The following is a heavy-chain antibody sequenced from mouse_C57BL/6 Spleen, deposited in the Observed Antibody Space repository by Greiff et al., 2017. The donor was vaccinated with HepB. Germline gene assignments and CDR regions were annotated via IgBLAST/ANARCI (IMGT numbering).Heavy chain of an antibody. CDR2: INPSSGYT. V-gene: IGHV1-7*01. CDR1: GYTFTSYW. Sequence: QVQLQQSGAELAKPGASVKLSCKASGYTFTSYWMHWVKQRPGQGLEWIGYINPSSGYTKYNQKFKDKATLTADTSSSTAYMQLSSLTYEDSAVYYCARRGIPTGVFAYWGQGTLVTVSA. J-gene: IGHJ3*01. D-gene: IGHD1-1*01. CDR3: ARRGIPTGVFAY.